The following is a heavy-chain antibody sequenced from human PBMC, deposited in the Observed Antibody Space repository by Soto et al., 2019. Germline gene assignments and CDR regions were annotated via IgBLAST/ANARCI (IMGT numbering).Heavy chain of an antibody. V-gene: IGHV3-48*03. CDR2: IGSSGSTI. CDR3: ARATYSSSYYFDS. J-gene: IGHJ4*02. CDR1: GFTFSSFE. Sequence: PGGSLRLSCAASGFTFSSFEMNWVRQAPGKGLEWVSKIGSSGSTIWYADSVKGRFTISRDNAKNSLYPQMNSLRGEDTAVYYCARATYSSSYYFDSWGQGTLVTVSS. D-gene: IGHD6-6*01.